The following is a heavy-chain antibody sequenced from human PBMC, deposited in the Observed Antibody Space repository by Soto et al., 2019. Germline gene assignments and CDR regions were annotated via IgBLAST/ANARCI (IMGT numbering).Heavy chain of an antibody. D-gene: IGHD1-26*01. V-gene: IGHV1-69*06. CDR2: IIPIFGTA. J-gene: IGHJ4*02. Sequence: GASVKVSCKASGGTFSSYAISWGRQAPGQGLEWMGGIIPIFGTANYAQKFQGRVTITADKSTSTAYMELSSLRSEDTAVYYCAREDSGTLRGAFDYWGQGTLVTVSS. CDR1: GGTFSSYA. CDR3: AREDSGTLRGAFDY.